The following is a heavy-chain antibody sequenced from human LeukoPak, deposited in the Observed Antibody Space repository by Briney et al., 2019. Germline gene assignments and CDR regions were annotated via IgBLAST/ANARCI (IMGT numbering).Heavy chain of an antibody. CDR2: IRYDGSNK. Sequence: GGSLRLSCAASGFTFSSYSMNWVRQAPGKGLEWVAFIRYDGSNKYYADSVKGRFTISRDNSKNTLYLQMNSLRAEDTAVYYCAKEIWPTVTTPGHTHFDYWGQGTLVTVSS. CDR1: GFTFSSYS. V-gene: IGHV3-30*02. CDR3: AKEIWPTVTTPGHTHFDY. D-gene: IGHD4-17*01. J-gene: IGHJ4*02.